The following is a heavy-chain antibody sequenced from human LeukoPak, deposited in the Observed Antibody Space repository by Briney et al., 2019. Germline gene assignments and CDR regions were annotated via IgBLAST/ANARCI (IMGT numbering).Heavy chain of an antibody. Sequence: PGGSLRLSCAASGLTFSSFAMNWVRQAPGKGLEWVSTISGSGGSTYYADSVMGRFTISRDNSKSTLYLQMNSLRANDTAVYYCANQGHDYGGNHGFDYWGQGTLVTVSS. CDR3: ANQGHDYGGNHGFDY. CDR2: ISGSGGST. J-gene: IGHJ4*02. D-gene: IGHD4-23*01. V-gene: IGHV3-23*01. CDR1: GLTFSSFA.